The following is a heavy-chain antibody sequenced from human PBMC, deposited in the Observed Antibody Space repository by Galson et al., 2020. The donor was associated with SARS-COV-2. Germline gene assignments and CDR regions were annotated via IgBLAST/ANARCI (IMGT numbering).Heavy chain of an antibody. CDR1: GITYGDYA. D-gene: IGHD3-10*01. Sequence: GESLKISCTASGITYGDYAMNWFRQAPGKGLEWVGFIRRKAFGGTTEYAASVKGRFTISRDASKSIAYLQMNSLKTEDTAVYYCTSSDYYGSGSYYPSPYYYYGIDVWGQGTTVTVSS. CDR2: IRRKAFGGTT. J-gene: IGHJ6*02. V-gene: IGHV3-49*03. CDR3: TSSDYYGSGSYYPSPYYYYGIDV.